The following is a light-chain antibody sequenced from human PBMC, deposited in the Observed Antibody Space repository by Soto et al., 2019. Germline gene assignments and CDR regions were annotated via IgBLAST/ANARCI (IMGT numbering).Light chain of an antibody. CDR3: AAWDDSLNVVV. CDR2: SND. CDR1: RPNIGSNT. J-gene: IGLJ2*01. V-gene: IGLV1-44*01. Sequence: QSVLTQPPSASGTPGQRVTMSCSGSRPNIGSNTVNWYQQLPGTAPKVLIYSNDQRPSGVPDRFSGSKSGTSASLAISGLQSEDEADYYCAAWDDSLNVVVFGGGTKLTVL.